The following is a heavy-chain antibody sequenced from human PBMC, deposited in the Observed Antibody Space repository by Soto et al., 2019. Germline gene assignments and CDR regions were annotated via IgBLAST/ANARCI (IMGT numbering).Heavy chain of an antibody. D-gene: IGHD3-3*01. CDR2: IYWDDDK. J-gene: IGHJ4*02. V-gene: IGHV2-5*02. Sequence: QITLKESGPTLVKPTQTLTLTCTFSGFSLSTSGVGVGWIRQPPGKALEWLALIYWDDDKRYSPSLKSRLTITKDTSKNQVVLTMTNMDPVDTATYYCAHSPVDFWSGYSYFDYWGQGTLVTVSS. CDR1: GFSLSTSGVG. CDR3: AHSPVDFWSGYSYFDY.